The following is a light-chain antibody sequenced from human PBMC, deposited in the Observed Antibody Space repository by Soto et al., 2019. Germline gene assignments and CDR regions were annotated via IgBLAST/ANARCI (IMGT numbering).Light chain of an antibody. Sequence: DIQMTQSPSTLSASIGDRVTITCRASQSISSWLAWYQQKPGKAPKLLIYKASTFQSGVPSRFRGSGSGTEFTLPISSLQPDDFATYYCQHYNSYSEAFGQGTKVEFK. J-gene: IGKJ1*01. CDR1: QSISSW. V-gene: IGKV1-5*03. CDR3: QHYNSYSEA. CDR2: KAS.